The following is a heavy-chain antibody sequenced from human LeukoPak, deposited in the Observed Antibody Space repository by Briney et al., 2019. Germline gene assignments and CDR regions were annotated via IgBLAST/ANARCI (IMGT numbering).Heavy chain of an antibody. V-gene: IGHV3-21*01. CDR3: ARVLYSSGWL. J-gene: IGHJ4*02. Sequence: TGGSLRLSCAASGFTFSSYSMNWVRQAPGKGLEWVSSISSSSSYIYYADSVKGRFTISRDHAKNSLYLQMHSLGAEDTAVYYCARVLYSSGWLWGQGTLVTVSS. CDR2: ISSSSSYI. D-gene: IGHD6-19*01. CDR1: GFTFSSYS.